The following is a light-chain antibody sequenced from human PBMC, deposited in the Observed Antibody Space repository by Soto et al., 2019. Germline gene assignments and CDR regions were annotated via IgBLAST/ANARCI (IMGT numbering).Light chain of an antibody. Sequence: DIQMTQAPSTLSASVGDRVTITCRASQNIDRGLAWYQQKPGKVPNLLIYGASNLETGVPSRFSGSGSGTEFTLTISSLRPDYFATYYCQQYNRYPWTFGQGHKVESK. CDR3: QQYNRYPWT. CDR2: GAS. J-gene: IGKJ1*01. CDR1: QNIDRG. V-gene: IGKV1-5*03.